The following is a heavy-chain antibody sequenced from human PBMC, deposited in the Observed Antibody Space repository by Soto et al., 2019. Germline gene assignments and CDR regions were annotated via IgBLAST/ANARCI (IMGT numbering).Heavy chain of an antibody. D-gene: IGHD2-2*01. CDR2: IIPIFGTA. Sequence: SVSVSCKASGGTLSSYAISWVRQAPGRGLEWMGGIIPIFGTANYAQKFQGRVTITADESTSTAYMELSSLRSEDTAVYYCARDGPYCSSTSCSPWGDYYCYYYGMDVSGQVPTGTVS. V-gene: IGHV1-69*13. CDR3: ARDGPYCSSTSCSPWGDYYCYYYGMDV. CDR1: GGTLSSYA. J-gene: IGHJ6*02.